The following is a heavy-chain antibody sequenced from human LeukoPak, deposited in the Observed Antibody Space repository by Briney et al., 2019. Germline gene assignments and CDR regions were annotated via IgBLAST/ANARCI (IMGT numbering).Heavy chain of an antibody. CDR3: AKAEAAAGPIDY. V-gene: IGHV1-69*05. Sequence: SVKVSCKASGGTFSSYAISWVRQAPGQGLEWMGGIIPIFGTANYAQKFQGRVTITTDESTSTAYMELSSLRSEDTAVYYCAKAEAAAGPIDYWGQGTLVTVSS. J-gene: IGHJ4*02. CDR1: GGTFSSYA. D-gene: IGHD6-13*01. CDR2: IIPIFGTA.